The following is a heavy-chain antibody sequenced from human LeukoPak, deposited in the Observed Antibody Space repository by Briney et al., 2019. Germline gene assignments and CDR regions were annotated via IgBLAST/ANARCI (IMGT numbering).Heavy chain of an antibody. CDR2: IFYNGGS. J-gene: IGHJ1*01. Sequence: SQTLSLTCTVSGDSIGSGGYYWTWIRQHPGRGLEWIGHIFYNGGSCYSPSLKGRVSIAVDASRTQFSLRLTSVTAADTAVYYCARSSGHVTHWGQGTLVTVSS. CDR1: GDSIGSGGYY. V-gene: IGHV4-31*03. D-gene: IGHD6-19*01. CDR3: ARSSGHVTH.